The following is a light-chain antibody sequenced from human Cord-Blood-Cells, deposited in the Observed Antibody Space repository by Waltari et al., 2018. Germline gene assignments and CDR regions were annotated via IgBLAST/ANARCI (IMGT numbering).Light chain of an antibody. Sequence: EIVLTQSPATLSLSPGDRATLSCRASQSVSSYLAWYQQKPGQAPRLLIYDASNRATGIPARFSGSGSGTDFTLTISSLEPEDFAVYYCQQGFTFGPGTKVDIK. CDR3: QQGFT. CDR2: DAS. J-gene: IGKJ3*01. CDR1: QSVSSY. V-gene: IGKV3-11*01.